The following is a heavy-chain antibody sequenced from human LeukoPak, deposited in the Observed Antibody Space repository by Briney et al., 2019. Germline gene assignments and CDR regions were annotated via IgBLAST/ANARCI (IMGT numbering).Heavy chain of an antibody. V-gene: IGHV3-30*04. Sequence: GGSLRLSCAASGFTLKDYAMYWVRQAPGKGLEWVGVLSHDGRDKYYADSVKGRFTISRDNSKNTLFVQMNNMTTEDTAVYYCARDGQVVVGGAIGYFYYYMDVWGKGTTVIVSS. CDR2: LSHDGRDK. D-gene: IGHD2-2*01. CDR3: ARDGQVVVGGAIGYFYYYMDV. J-gene: IGHJ6*03. CDR1: GFTLKDYA.